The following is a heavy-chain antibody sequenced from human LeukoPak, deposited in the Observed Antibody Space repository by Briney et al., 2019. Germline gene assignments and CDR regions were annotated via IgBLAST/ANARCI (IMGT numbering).Heavy chain of an antibody. CDR2: ISAYTGNT. CDR3: VRGRRAATILGGLDY. CDR1: GYTFINYG. J-gene: IGHJ4*02. D-gene: IGHD5-12*01. Sequence: ASVKVSCKASGYTFINYGISWVRQAPGQGLEWMGWISAYTGNTNYAQKFQGRVTMTTDTSASTAYMELRSLRSDDTAVFYCVRGRRAATILGGLDYWGQGTLVIVS. V-gene: IGHV1-18*01.